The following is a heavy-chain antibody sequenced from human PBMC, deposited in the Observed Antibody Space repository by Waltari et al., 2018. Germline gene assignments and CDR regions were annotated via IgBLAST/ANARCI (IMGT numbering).Heavy chain of an antibody. CDR3: ARADRGPRFTSGSSATPDWGP. CDR2: IKHSGST. D-gene: IGHD1-26*01. Sequence: QVQLQQWGAGLLKPSETLSLTCAVYGGSFSGFYWNWIRQPPGGGLEWSGEIKHSGSTNYNPSLKSRAAIAIATSRNHFSLKLSSVTAADTAVYYCARADRGPRFTSGSSATPDWGPWGQGTLVTVSS. CDR1: GGSFSGFY. V-gene: IGHV4-34*01. J-gene: IGHJ5*02.